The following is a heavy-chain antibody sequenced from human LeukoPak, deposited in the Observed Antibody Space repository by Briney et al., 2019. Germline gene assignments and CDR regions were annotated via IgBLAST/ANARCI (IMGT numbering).Heavy chain of an antibody. CDR1: GGPISSSSYY. CDR2: IYYSGST. Sequence: PSETLSLTCTVSGGPISSSSYYWGWIRQPPGKGLEWIGSIYYSGSTYYNPSLKSRVTISVDTSKNQFSLKLSSVTAADTAVYYCASVDTAMVPDYWGQGTLVTISS. CDR3: ASVDTAMVPDY. J-gene: IGHJ4*02. V-gene: IGHV4-39*01. D-gene: IGHD5-18*01.